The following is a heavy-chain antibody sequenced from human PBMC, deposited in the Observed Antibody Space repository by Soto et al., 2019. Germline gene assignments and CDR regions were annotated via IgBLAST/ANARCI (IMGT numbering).Heavy chain of an antibody. Sequence: WASVKVSCKASGYTFTSYDINWVRQATGQGLEWMGWMNPNSGNTGYAQKFQGRVTMTRNTSISTAYMELSSLRSEDTAVYYCARLAGGAGYYYYYYMDVWGKGTTVTVSS. CDR2: MNPNSGNT. CDR1: GYTFTSYD. D-gene: IGHD3-10*01. V-gene: IGHV1-8*01. CDR3: ARLAGGAGYYYYYYMDV. J-gene: IGHJ6*03.